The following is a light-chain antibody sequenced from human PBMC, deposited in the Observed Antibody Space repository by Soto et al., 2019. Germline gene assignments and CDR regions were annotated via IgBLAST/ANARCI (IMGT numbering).Light chain of an antibody. J-gene: IGKJ4*01. CDR1: QEISNH. V-gene: IGKV1-16*02. CDR3: QQYHNCPVT. CDR2: DAS. Sequence: DIQMTQPPSSLSASVGDRVTITCRASQEISNHLAWFQQKPGKPPKSLIYDASSLQSGVPSKFSGSGSGTDFTLTCSSLQPEDFATYYCQQYHNCPVTFGGGTKVEIK.